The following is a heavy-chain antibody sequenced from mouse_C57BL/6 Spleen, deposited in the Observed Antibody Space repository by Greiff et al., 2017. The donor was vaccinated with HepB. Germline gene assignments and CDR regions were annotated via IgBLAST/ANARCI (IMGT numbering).Heavy chain of an antibody. CDR1: GYAFSSYW. CDR2: IYPGDGDT. V-gene: IGHV1-80*01. J-gene: IGHJ4*01. CDR3: AREGIYDGYPMDY. D-gene: IGHD2-3*01. Sequence: QVQLQQSGAELVKPGASVKISCKASGYAFSSYWMNWVKQRPGKGLEWIGQIYPGDGDTNYNGKFKGKATLTADKSSSTAYMQLSSLTSEDSAVYFCAREGIYDGYPMDYWGQGTSVTVSS.